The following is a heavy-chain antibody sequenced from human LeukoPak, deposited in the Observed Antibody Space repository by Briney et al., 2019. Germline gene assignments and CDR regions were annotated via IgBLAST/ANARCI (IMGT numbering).Heavy chain of an antibody. D-gene: IGHD6-19*01. J-gene: IGHJ4*02. CDR2: INPNSGGT. CDR1: GYTFTGYY. CDR3: ARDFGLYSSVFGY. V-gene: IGHV1-2*02. Sequence: ASVKVSCKASGYTFTGYYMHWVRQAPGQGLEWMGWINPNSGGTNYAQKFQGRVTITRDTSASTAYMELSSLRSEDTAVYYCARDFGLYSSVFGYWGQGTLVTVSS.